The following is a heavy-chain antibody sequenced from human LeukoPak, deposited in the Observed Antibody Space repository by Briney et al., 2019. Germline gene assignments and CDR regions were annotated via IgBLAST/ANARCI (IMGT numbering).Heavy chain of an antibody. V-gene: IGHV3-53*01. CDR1: GFSVSAIY. CDR3: AMTDDILIASSY. J-gene: IGHJ4*02. Sequence: GGSLRLSCTVSGFSVSAIYLSWVRQVPAQRLQWVSGIYSAGTSFHAESLEGRFTVSRDFSKNILYLQMNSLRAEDTGVYYCAMTDDILIASSYWGQGTSVTVSS. D-gene: IGHD3-9*01. CDR2: IYSAGTS.